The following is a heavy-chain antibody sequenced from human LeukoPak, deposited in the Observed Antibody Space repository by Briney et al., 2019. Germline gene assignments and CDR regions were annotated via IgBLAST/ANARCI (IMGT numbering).Heavy chain of an antibody. D-gene: IGHD3/OR15-3a*01. CDR1: GGSISSYY. J-gene: IGHJ4*02. Sequence: SETLSLTCTVSGGSISSYYRSWIRQPPGKGLEWIGYIYYSGSTNYNPSLKSRVTISVDTSKNQFSLKLSSVTAADTAVYYCARAWTHFDYWGQGTLVTVSS. CDR2: IYYSGST. V-gene: IGHV4-59*01. CDR3: ARAWTHFDY.